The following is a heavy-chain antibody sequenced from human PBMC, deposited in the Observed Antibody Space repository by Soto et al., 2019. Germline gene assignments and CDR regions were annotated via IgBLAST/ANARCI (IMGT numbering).Heavy chain of an antibody. Sequence: QITLKESGPTLVKPTQTLTLTCTFSGFSLTTSGGGVGWIRQPPGKALEWLALIYWDDDKRYSPSLKSRLTTATDTSKNPLVPSMTTMDPADTATYSCAHRTTTLTWWSDPCGQGTLVTVSS. D-gene: IGHD4-17*01. CDR1: GFSLTTSGGG. V-gene: IGHV2-5*02. CDR3: AHRTTTLTWWSDP. CDR2: IYWDDDK. J-gene: IGHJ5*02.